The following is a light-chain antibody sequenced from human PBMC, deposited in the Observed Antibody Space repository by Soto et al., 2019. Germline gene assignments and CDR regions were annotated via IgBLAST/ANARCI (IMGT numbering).Light chain of an antibody. CDR3: AAWDDSLNGAV. CDR1: SSNIGSNT. Sequence: QSVLTQPPSASGTPGQRVTISCSGSSSNIGSNTVNCYQQLPGTAPKLLIYSNKQRPSGVPDRFSGSKSGTSAPLAISGLQSEDEADYNCAAWDDSLNGAVFGGGTQLTVL. CDR2: SNK. V-gene: IGLV1-44*01. J-gene: IGLJ7*01.